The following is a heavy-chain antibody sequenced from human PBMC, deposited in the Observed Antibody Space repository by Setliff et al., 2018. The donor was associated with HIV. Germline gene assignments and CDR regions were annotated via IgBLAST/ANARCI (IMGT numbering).Heavy chain of an antibody. J-gene: IGHJ3*02. CDR1: GGSISSHY. Sequence: PSETLSLTCNVSGGSISSHYWSWIRQPPGKGLEWIGYIYYSGSTYYNSSLRSRVTILVDTSRNQFSLSLSSVTAADTAVFYCARGYAFDIWGQGTMVTVSS. CDR3: ARGYAFDI. CDR2: IYYSGST. V-gene: IGHV4-59*08.